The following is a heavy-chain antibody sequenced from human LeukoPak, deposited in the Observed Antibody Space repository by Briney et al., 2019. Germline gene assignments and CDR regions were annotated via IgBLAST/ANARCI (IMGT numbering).Heavy chain of an antibody. Sequence: GGSLRLSCAASGFTFSSYAMNWVRQAPGKGLEWVSGISGSGSSTYYAGTVKGRFTISRDNSKNTLNLQMNSLRAEDTALYYCARAAAQWLNIYYYYMDVWGKGTTVTVSS. CDR3: ARAAAQWLNIYYYYMDV. CDR2: ISGSGSST. D-gene: IGHD6-19*01. V-gene: IGHV3-23*01. J-gene: IGHJ6*03. CDR1: GFTFSSYA.